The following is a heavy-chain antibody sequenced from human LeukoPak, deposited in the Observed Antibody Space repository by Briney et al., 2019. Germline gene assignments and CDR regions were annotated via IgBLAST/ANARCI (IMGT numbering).Heavy chain of an antibody. J-gene: IGHJ6*02. CDR2: IYYSGST. V-gene: IGHV4-39*07. Sequence: KTSETLSLTCTVSGGSISSSRYYWGWIRQPPGKGLEWIGSIYYSGSTYYNPSLKSRVTISVDTSKNQFSLKLSSVTAADTAVYYCARGRSNYYGMDVWGQGTTVTVSS. CDR1: GGSISSSRYY. CDR3: ARGRSNYYGMDV. D-gene: IGHD1-26*01.